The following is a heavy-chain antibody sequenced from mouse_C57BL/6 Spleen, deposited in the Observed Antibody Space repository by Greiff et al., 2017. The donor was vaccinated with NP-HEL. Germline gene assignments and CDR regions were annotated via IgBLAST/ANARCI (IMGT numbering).Heavy chain of an antibody. V-gene: IGHV5-4*01. CDR1: GFTFSSYA. J-gene: IGHJ3*01. CDR2: ISDGGSYT. D-gene: IGHD2-4*01. CDR3: AREGDDYDGDAWFAY. Sequence: DVQLVESGGGLVKPGGSLKLSCAASGFTFSSYAMSWVRQTPEKRLEWVATISDGGSYTYYPDNVKGRFTISRDNAKNNLYLQMSHLKSEDTAMYYCAREGDDYDGDAWFAYWGQGTLVTVSA.